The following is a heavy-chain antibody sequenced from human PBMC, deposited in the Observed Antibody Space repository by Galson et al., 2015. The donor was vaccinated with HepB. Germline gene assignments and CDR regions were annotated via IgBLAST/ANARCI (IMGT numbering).Heavy chain of an antibody. CDR3: AKHASGSKAFDI. CDR1: GFTFSSYA. Sequence: SLRLSCAASGFTFSSYAMSWVRQAPGKGLEWVSGISGSAGSTYYADSVKGRFTISRDNSKNTLYLQMNSLRAEDTAVFYCAKHASGSKAFDIWGQGTMVTVSS. J-gene: IGHJ3*02. D-gene: IGHD3-10*01. V-gene: IGHV3-23*01. CDR2: ISGSAGST.